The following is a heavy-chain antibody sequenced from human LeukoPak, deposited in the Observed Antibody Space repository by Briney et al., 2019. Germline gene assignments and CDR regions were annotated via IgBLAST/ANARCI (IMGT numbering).Heavy chain of an antibody. V-gene: IGHV3-33*08. Sequence: PGGSLRLSCAAPGLTFSSYGMHWVRQAPGKGLEWAAVIWYGGSNKYYADSVKGRFTISRDNAKNSLYLQMNSLRAEDTAVYYCAREVPAANFDYWGQGTLVTVSS. D-gene: IGHD2-2*01. CDR1: GLTFSSYG. CDR3: AREVPAANFDY. J-gene: IGHJ4*02. CDR2: IWYGGSNK.